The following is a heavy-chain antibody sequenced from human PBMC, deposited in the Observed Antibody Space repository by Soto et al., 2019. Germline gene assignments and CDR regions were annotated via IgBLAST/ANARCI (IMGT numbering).Heavy chain of an antibody. CDR3: ARGAVVPAAIGNYFDY. V-gene: IGHV1-18*04. CDR1: GYTFLSYG. Sequence: SGQVSFMDSGYTFLSYGSSWVRQAPGQGLEWMGWISAYNGNRNYAQKLQGRVTMTTDTSTSTAYMELRSLRSDDTAVYYCARGAVVPAAIGNYFDYWGQGTLVTVSS. CDR2: ISAYNGNR. J-gene: IGHJ4*02. D-gene: IGHD2-2*02.